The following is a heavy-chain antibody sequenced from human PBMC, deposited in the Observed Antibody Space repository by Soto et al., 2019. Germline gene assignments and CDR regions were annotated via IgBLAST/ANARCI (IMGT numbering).Heavy chain of an antibody. Sequence: PSETLSLTCTVSGGSISDHYYMWIRQPPGRGLEYIAYIYNGGSTNYNPSLKSRVIISVDTSKNQFSLKLASVTAAGPAVYYSGTRFYTSGVLFDYWGQGPPVTASP. J-gene: IGHJ4*02. CDR3: GTRFYTSGVLFDY. D-gene: IGHD2-2*02. V-gene: IGHV4-59*11. CDR1: GGSISDHY. CDR2: IYNGGST.